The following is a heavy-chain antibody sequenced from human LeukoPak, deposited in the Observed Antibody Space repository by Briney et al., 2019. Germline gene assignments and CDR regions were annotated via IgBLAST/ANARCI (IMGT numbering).Heavy chain of an antibody. J-gene: IGHJ4*02. Sequence: TPSETLSLTCTVSGGSISSSSYYWGWIRQPRGKGLEWIGSIYYSGSTYYNPSLKSRVTISVDTSKNPFSLKLSSVTAADTAVYYCSRRITMVRGVMWDTFDYWSQGTLVTVSS. CDR3: SRRITMVRGVMWDTFDY. V-gene: IGHV4-39*01. CDR2: IYYSGST. D-gene: IGHD3-10*01. CDR1: GGSISSSSYY.